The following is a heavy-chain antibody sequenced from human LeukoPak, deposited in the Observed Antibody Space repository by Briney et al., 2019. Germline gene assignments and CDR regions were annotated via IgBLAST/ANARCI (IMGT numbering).Heavy chain of an antibody. CDR3: ARDSPRGYCSGGSCYAWFDP. D-gene: IGHD2-15*01. V-gene: IGHV3-21*01. J-gene: IGHJ5*02. Sequence: PGGSLRLSCAASGFTFSSYSMNWVRQAPGKGLEWVSSISSSSSYIYYADSVKGRFTTSRDNAKNSLYLQMNSLRAGDTAVYYCARDSPRGYCSGGSCYAWFDPWGQGTLVTVSS. CDR1: GFTFSSYS. CDR2: ISSSSSYI.